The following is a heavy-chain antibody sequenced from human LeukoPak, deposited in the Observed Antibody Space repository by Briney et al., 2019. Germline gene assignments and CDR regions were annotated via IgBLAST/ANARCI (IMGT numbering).Heavy chain of an antibody. Sequence: GGSLRLSCAASGFTFSSYWMTWVRQAPGKGLEWVANIKQDGSEKYYVDSVKGRFTISRDNAKNSLYLQMNSLRAEDTAVYYCARDPTHYYDSSGYQRDYWGQGTLVTVSS. D-gene: IGHD3-22*01. CDR2: IKQDGSEK. V-gene: IGHV3-7*01. CDR1: GFTFSSYW. J-gene: IGHJ4*02. CDR3: ARDPTHYYDSSGYQRDY.